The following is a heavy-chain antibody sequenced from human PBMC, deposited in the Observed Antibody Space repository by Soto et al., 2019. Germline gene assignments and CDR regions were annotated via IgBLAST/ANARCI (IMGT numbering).Heavy chain of an antibody. CDR2: INQSGSS. Sequence: SETLSLTCAVYGGSFSGYFWTWIRQPPGKGLEWIGEINQSGSSNYNPSLKSRIAISVDTSKNQFSLRLRSVTAADTAVYYCARSPVTVVTDWYFDLWGRGTLVTVAS. J-gene: IGHJ2*01. CDR3: ARSPVTVVTDWYFDL. CDR1: GGSFSGYF. V-gene: IGHV4-34*01. D-gene: IGHD4-17*01.